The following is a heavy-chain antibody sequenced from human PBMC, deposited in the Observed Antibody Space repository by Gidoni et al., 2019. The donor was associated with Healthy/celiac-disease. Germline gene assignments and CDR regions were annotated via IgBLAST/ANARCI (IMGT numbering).Heavy chain of an antibody. J-gene: IGHJ6*02. CDR2: INPNSGGT. D-gene: IGHD3-9*01. V-gene: IGHV1-2*04. Sequence: QVQLVQSGAEVKKPGASVKVSCKASGYTFTGYYMPWVRQAPGQGLEWMGWINPNSGGTNYAQKFQGWVTMTRDTSISTAYMELSRLRSDDTAVYYCARDRAHILTGYHDYYYYGMDVWGQGTTVTVSS. CDR1: GYTFTGYY. CDR3: ARDRAHILTGYHDYYYYGMDV.